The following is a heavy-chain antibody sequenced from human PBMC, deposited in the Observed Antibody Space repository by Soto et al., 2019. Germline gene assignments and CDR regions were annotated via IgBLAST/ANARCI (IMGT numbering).Heavy chain of an antibody. CDR3: ARDHPDYYGSGSYRNNWFDP. V-gene: IGHV1-69*12. Sequence: QVQLVQSGAEVKKPGSSVKVSCKASGGTFSSYAISWVRQAPGQGLEWMGGIIPIFGTANYAQKFQGRVTITADESTSTAYMELSSLRSEDTAVYYCARDHPDYYGSGSYRNNWFDPWGQGTLVTVSS. CDR2: IIPIFGTA. CDR1: GGTFSSYA. J-gene: IGHJ5*02. D-gene: IGHD3-10*01.